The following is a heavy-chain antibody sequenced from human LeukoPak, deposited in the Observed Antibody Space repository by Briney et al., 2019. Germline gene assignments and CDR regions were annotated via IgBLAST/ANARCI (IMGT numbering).Heavy chain of an antibody. V-gene: IGHV4-61*02. CDR2: IYTSGST. Sequence: SETLSLTCTVSGGSISSGSYYWSWIRQPAGKGLEWIGRIYTSGSTNYNPSLKSRVTISVDTSKNQFSLKLSSVTAADTAVYYCAREHSSGSWRVYFDYWGQGTLVTVSS. CDR1: GGSISSGSYY. CDR3: AREHSSGSWRVYFDY. D-gene: IGHD3-10*01. J-gene: IGHJ4*02.